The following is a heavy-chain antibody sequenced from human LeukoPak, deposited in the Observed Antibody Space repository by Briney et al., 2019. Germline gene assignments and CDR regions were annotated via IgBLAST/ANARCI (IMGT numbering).Heavy chain of an antibody. D-gene: IGHD6-13*01. CDR3: ARVAYGSSWYVDY. Sequence: GGSLRLSCAASGFTFSNYWVHWVRQAPGKGLVWVSRINPDGSTINYADSVKGRFTISRDNAKNTLYLQMNSLTAEDTAVYYCARVAYGSSWYVDYWGQGNLVTVSS. CDR2: INPDGSTI. J-gene: IGHJ4*02. CDR1: GFTFSNYW. V-gene: IGHV3-74*01.